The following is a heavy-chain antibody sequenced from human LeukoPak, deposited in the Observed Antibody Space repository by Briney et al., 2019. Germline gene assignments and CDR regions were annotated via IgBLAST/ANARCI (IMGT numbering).Heavy chain of an antibody. CDR1: GFTFSDYY. CDR3: ARAHSAAGTGYYYGMDV. D-gene: IGHD6-13*01. J-gene: IGHJ6*02. V-gene: IGHV3-11*01. Sequence: PGGSLRLSCAASGFTFSDYYMSWIRQAPGKGLEWVSYISSSGSTIYYADSVKGRFTISRDNAKNSLYPQMNSLRAEDTAVYYCARAHSAAGTGYYYGMDVWGQGTTVTVSS. CDR2: ISSSGSTI.